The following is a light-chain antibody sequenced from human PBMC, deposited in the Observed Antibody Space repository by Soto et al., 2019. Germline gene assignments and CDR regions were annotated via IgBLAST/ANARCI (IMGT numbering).Light chain of an antibody. Sequence: DIQMTQSPSTLSASLGDRVTITCRASQTIISLLAWYQQKPGKAPKLLIYKASSLESGVPSTFSGSGSGTEITLTISSLQPDDFAAYYCQHSNNYWKFGQRTKVEIK. J-gene: IGKJ1*01. CDR3: QHSNNYWK. V-gene: IGKV1-5*03. CDR2: KAS. CDR1: QTIISL.